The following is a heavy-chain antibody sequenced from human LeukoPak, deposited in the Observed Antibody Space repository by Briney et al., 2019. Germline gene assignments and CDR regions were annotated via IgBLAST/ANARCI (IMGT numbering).Heavy chain of an antibody. Sequence: SVKVSCKASGDTFSSYAISWVRQAPGQGLEWMGRIIPILGIANYAQKFQGRVTITADKSTSTAYMELSSLRSEDTAVYYCARRYGDYSHWFDPWGQGTLVTVSS. V-gene: IGHV1-69*04. CDR2: IIPILGIA. J-gene: IGHJ5*02. CDR1: GDTFSSYA. CDR3: ARRYGDYSHWFDP. D-gene: IGHD4-17*01.